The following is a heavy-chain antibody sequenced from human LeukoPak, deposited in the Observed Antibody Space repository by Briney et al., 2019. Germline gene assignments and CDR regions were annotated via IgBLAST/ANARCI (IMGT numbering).Heavy chain of an antibody. J-gene: IGHJ4*02. CDR2: IYSSGAT. Sequence: KPSETLSLTCTVSGGSINSYYWSWIRQPAGKGLEWIGRIYSSGATNYNPSLKSRVTMSVDTSKNQFSLKLSSVTAADTAVYFCARVSSGWSYYFDYWGQGTLVTVSS. CDR1: GGSINSYY. D-gene: IGHD6-19*01. CDR3: ARVSSGWSYYFDY. V-gene: IGHV4-4*07.